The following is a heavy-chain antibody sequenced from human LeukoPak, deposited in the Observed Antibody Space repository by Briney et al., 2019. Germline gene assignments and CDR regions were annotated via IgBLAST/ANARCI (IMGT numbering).Heavy chain of an antibody. CDR1: GGSISSYY. CDR2: IYYSGST. Sequence: SETLSLTCTVSGGSISSYYWSWTRQPPGKGLEWIGYIYYSGSTNYNPSLKSRVTISVDTSKNQFSLKMRSVTAADTAMYYCAKSGGYGLIDYWGQGTRVTVFS. V-gene: IGHV4-59*08. D-gene: IGHD1-26*01. CDR3: AKSGGYGLIDY. J-gene: IGHJ4*02.